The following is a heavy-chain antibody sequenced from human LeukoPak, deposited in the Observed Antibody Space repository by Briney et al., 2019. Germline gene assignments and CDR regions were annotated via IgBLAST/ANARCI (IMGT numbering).Heavy chain of an antibody. CDR2: ISGSGGST. D-gene: IGHD4-23*01. J-gene: IGHJ5*02. V-gene: IGHV3-23*01. CDR3: AKGSTVVTPGSWFDP. CDR1: GFTFSSYA. Sequence: GASLRLSCAASGFTFSSYAMSWVRQAPGKGLEWVSAISGSGGSTYYADSVKGRFTISRDNSKNTLYLQMNSLRGEDTAVYYCAKGSTVVTPGSWFDPWGQGTLVTVSS.